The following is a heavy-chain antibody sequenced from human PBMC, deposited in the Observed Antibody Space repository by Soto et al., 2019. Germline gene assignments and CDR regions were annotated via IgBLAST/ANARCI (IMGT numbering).Heavy chain of an antibody. CDR1: GFILSDCA. CDR3: ARDLSWGSNWYYYMDV. CDR2: ISSSSSVI. Sequence: EVQLVESGGGLVQPGGSLRLSCATSGFILSDCAMNWVRQAPGKGLEWVLYISSSSSVIDYADSVKGRFTVSRDNARNSLYLQMNSLRAEDTAVYYCARDLSWGSNWYYYMDVWGKGTTVTVSS. J-gene: IGHJ6*03. D-gene: IGHD7-27*01. V-gene: IGHV3-48*01.